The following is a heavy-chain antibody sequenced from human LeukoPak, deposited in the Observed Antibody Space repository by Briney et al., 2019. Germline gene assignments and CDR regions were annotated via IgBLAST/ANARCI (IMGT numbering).Heavy chain of an antibody. CDR1: GFIFSSYA. J-gene: IGHJ4*02. Sequence: SGGSLRLSCAASGFIFSSYAMSWVRQAPGKGLEWVSGISDSGGSTYYADSVKGRFTISRDNSKNTLFLQMNSLRGEDTAVYYCAKDLGVDSSSWYGFDFWGQGTLVTVSS. D-gene: IGHD6-13*01. CDR3: AKDLGVDSSSWYGFDF. CDR2: ISDSGGST. V-gene: IGHV3-23*01.